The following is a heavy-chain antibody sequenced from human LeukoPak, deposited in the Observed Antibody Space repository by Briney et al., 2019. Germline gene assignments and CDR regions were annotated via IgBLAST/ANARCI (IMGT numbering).Heavy chain of an antibody. CDR1: GFTFYMYA. CDR3: AKDRPNFHENSGHYYRRDGDS. D-gene: IGHD3-22*01. CDR2: MCGTAGCT. Sequence: GGSLTLSCQASGFTFYMYAMSWVRQAPGKGLEWVASMCGTAGCTFYPDSVKGRFTISRDNSKNVLYLRMNSLTAEDTAIYYCAKDRPNFHENSGHYYRRDGDSWGQGTLVTVSS. J-gene: IGHJ5*01. V-gene: IGHV3-23*01.